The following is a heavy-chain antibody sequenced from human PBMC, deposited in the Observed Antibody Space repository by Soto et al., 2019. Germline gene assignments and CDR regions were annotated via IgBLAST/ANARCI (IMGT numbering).Heavy chain of an antibody. Sequence: GSLRLSCAASGFTFSSYAMSWVRQAPGKGLEWVSAISGSGGSTYYADSVKGRFTISRDNSKNTLYLQMNSLRAEDTAVYYCAKVSELGYCSSTSCLDYWGQGTLVTSPQ. CDR2: ISGSGGST. D-gene: IGHD2-2*01. CDR1: GFTFSSYA. V-gene: IGHV3-23*01. J-gene: IGHJ4*02. CDR3: AKVSELGYCSSTSCLDY.